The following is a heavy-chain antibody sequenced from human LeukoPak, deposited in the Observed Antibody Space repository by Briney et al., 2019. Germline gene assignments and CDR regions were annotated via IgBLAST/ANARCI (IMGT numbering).Heavy chain of an antibody. D-gene: IGHD5-12*01. CDR1: GGSISSSSYY. J-gene: IGHJ4*02. CDR3: ARDRHSGYVPFDY. V-gene: IGHV4-39*07. Sequence: PSETLSLTCTVSGGSISSSSYYWGWIRQPPGKGLEWIGSIYYSGSTYYNPSLKSRVTISVDTSKNQFSLKLSSVTAADTAVYYCARDRHSGYVPFDYWGQGTLVTASS. CDR2: IYYSGST.